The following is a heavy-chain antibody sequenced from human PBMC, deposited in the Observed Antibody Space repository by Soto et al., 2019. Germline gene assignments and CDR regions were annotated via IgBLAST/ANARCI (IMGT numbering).Heavy chain of an antibody. J-gene: IGHJ4*02. V-gene: IGHV1-46*01. CDR1: GYTFTSYY. CDR3: ARSYYDYVWGSYRSAHFDY. Sequence: ASVKVSCKTSGYTFTSYYMHWVRQAPGQGLEWMGIINPSGGSTSYAQKFQGRVTMTRDTSTSTVYMELSSLRSEDTAVYYCARSYYDYVWGSYRSAHFDYWGQGTLVTV. CDR2: INPSGGST. D-gene: IGHD3-16*02.